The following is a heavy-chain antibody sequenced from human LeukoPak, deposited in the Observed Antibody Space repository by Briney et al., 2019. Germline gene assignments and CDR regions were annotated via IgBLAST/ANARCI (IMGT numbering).Heavy chain of an antibody. D-gene: IGHD4-17*01. Sequence: PSQTLSLTCAVSGGSISSGGYSWSWIRQPPGKGLEWIGYIYHSGSTYYNPSLKSRVTISVDRSKNQFSLKLSSVTAADTTVYYCARGSRSTVTTENWFDPWGQGTLVTVSS. V-gene: IGHV4-30-2*01. CDR2: IYHSGST. J-gene: IGHJ5*02. CDR1: GGSISSGGYS. CDR3: ARGSRSTVTTENWFDP.